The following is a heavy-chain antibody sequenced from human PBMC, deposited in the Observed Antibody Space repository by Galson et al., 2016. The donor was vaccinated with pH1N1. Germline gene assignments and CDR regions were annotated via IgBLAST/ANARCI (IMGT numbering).Heavy chain of an antibody. J-gene: IGHJ4*02. Sequence: SVKVSCKVSGYTFVEVSIHWVRQAPGKGLEWMGSFDPEGDETVYSQKLQGRVTITADKSATTSYMELSSLRSEDTAVYYCERGGTYYYDSSGSLWGQGTLVTVSS. CDR2: FDPEGDET. V-gene: IGHV1-24*01. CDR1: GYTFVEVS. CDR3: ERGGTYYYDSSGSL. D-gene: IGHD3-22*01.